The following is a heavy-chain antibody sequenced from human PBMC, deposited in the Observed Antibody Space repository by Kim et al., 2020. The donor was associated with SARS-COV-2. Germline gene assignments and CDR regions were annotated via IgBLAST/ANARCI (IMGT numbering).Heavy chain of an antibody. CDR3: ARTNSSGWFGSYYYGMDV. CDR2: IYHSGST. CDR1: GGSISSSNW. Sequence: SETLSLTCAVSGGSISSSNWWSWVRQPPGKGLEWIGEIYHSGSTNYNPSLKRRVTISVDKAKNQFSLKLSSVTAADTAVYYCARTNSSGWFGSYYYGMDVWGQGTTVTVSS. J-gene: IGHJ6*02. V-gene: IGHV4-4*02. D-gene: IGHD6-19*01.